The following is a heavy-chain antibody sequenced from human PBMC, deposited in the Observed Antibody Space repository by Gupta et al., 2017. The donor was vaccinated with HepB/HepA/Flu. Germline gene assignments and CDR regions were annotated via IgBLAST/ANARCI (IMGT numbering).Heavy chain of an antibody. CDR3: AKDRGSTLYYYSGMDV. Sequence: QVQLVESGGGVVQPGRSLRLSCAASGFTFNSYDMHWVRQAPGKGLEWVAVISYDGSNKNYADSVKGRFTISRDNSKNTLYLQMNSLRAEDTAVYYCAKDRGSTLYYYSGMDVWGQGTTVTVSS. V-gene: IGHV3-30*18. D-gene: IGHD2/OR15-2a*01. CDR1: GFTFNSYD. CDR2: ISYDGSNK. J-gene: IGHJ6*02.